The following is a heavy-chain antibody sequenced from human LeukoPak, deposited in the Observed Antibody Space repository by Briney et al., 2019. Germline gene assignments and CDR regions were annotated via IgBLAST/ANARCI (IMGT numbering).Heavy chain of an antibody. CDR1: GYTFTNYG. V-gene: IGHV1-18*01. CDR3: ARASSMIVTHADY. Sequence: ASVKVSCKASGYTFTNYGVSWVRQAPGQGLEWMGWISAYNGYTSYAQKLQGRVTMTTDTSTSTAYMELRSLRSDDTAVYYCARASSMIVTHADYWGQGTLVTVSS. CDR2: ISAYNGYT. J-gene: IGHJ4*02. D-gene: IGHD3-22*01.